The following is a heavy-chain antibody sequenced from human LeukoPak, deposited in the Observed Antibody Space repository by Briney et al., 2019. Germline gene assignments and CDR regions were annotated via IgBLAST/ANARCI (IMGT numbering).Heavy chain of an antibody. Sequence: GGSLRLSCAASAFSLNAYNMNWVRQAPGRGLEWVSVIYSGGSTYYADSVKGRFTISRDNSKNTLYLQMNSLRAEDTAVYYCAREVPAAMEGGFDYWGQGTLVTVS. D-gene: IGHD2-2*01. J-gene: IGHJ4*02. CDR1: AFSLNAYN. CDR2: IYSGGST. V-gene: IGHV3-53*01. CDR3: AREVPAAMEGGFDY.